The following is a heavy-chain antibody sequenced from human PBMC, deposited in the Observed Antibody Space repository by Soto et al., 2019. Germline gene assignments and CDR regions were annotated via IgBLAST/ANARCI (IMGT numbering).Heavy chain of an antibody. J-gene: IGHJ4*02. CDR2: IYYSGST. CDR1: GGSISSYY. D-gene: IGHD3-10*01. V-gene: IGHV4-59*08. Sequence: QVQLQESGPGLVKPSETLSLTCTVSGGSISSYYWSWIRQPPGKGLEWIGYIYYSGSTNYNPSLKSRVTISVDTSKNQFSLRLNSMTAADTAVHYCARHNYGSGSTYFDYWGQGTLVTVSS. CDR3: ARHNYGSGSTYFDY.